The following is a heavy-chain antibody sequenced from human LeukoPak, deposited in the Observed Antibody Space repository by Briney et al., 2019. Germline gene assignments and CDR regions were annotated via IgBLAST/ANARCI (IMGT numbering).Heavy chain of an antibody. CDR1: GYTFTSYG. J-gene: IGHJ5*02. CDR3: ARALSGSYYGKYWFDP. D-gene: IGHD3-10*01. V-gene: IGHV1-18*01. CDR2: ISAYNGNT. Sequence: GASVKVSCKASGYTFTSYGLSWVRQAPGQGLEWMGWISAYNGNTNYAQKLQGRVTMTTDTSTSTAYMELRSLRSDDTAVYYCARALSGSYYGKYWFDPWGQGTLVTVSS.